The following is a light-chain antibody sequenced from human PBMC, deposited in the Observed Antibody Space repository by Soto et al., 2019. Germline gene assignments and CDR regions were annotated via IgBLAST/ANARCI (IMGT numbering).Light chain of an antibody. CDR2: EDT. V-gene: IGLV2-23*01. Sequence: QSVLTQPASVSGSPGQSITISCTGVSNDAGGYYLVSWYQQHPGQAPKLIIYEDTKRPSGVSSRFSGSTSDNTPPLTISGLQAADEADYYCCSYAGHSTYVFAGGTKVTV. CDR1: SNDAGGYYL. CDR3: CSYAGHSTYV. J-gene: IGLJ1*01.